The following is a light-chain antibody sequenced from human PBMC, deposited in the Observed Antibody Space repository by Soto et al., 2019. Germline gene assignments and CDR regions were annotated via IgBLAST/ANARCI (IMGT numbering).Light chain of an antibody. CDR2: EVS. Sequence: QSVLTQPPYASGSPGQSVTISCTGTSSDVGGYNYVSWYQQHPGKAPKLMIYEVSKRPSGVPDRFSGSKSGNTAYLTVSGLQAEDDADYYCSSYAGSNNLGVFGGGTKVTVL. CDR1: SSDVGGYNY. CDR3: SSYAGSNNLGV. J-gene: IGLJ3*02. V-gene: IGLV2-8*01.